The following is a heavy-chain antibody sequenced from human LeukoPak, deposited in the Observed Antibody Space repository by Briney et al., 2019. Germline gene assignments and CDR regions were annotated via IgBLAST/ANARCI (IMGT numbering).Heavy chain of an antibody. D-gene: IGHD3-22*01. CDR2: IKSKTDGGTT. V-gene: IGHV3-15*01. CDR3: TTDWYYYDNSGYYPIF. CDR1: GFSFSDAW. Sequence: GGSLRLSCAASGFSFSDAWMSWVRQAPGKGLEWVGRIKSKTDGGTTGYAAPVKGRFTISRDDSKNTLYLQMNSLKTEDTAVYYCTTDWYYYDNSGYYPIFWGQGTLVTVSS. J-gene: IGHJ4*02.